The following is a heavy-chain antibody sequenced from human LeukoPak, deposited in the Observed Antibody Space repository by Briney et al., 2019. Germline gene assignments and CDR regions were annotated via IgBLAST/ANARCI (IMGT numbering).Heavy chain of an antibody. Sequence: ASVKVSCKTSGYIFTSYAIIWVRQAPGQGLEWMAYISALNGKTRYAEKTQGRVTVTTDTSTATAYLELRSLRFDDTAVYFCARELWCSGGNCYLNFFDIWGQGTMVTVSS. CDR1: GYIFTSYA. V-gene: IGHV1-18*01. CDR3: ARELWCSGGNCYLNFFDI. CDR2: ISALNGKT. D-gene: IGHD2-15*01. J-gene: IGHJ3*02.